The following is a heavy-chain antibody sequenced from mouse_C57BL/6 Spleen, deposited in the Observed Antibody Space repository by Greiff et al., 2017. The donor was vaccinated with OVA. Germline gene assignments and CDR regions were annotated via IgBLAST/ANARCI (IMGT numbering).Heavy chain of an antibody. J-gene: IGHJ2*01. CDR3: ARWEYYDSIYYCDY. D-gene: IGHD1-1*01. V-gene: IGHV14-3*01. CDR1: GFTIKNSY. Sequence: VQLQQSVAELVRPGASVKLSCTASGFTIKNSYMHWVKQRPEQGLAWIGRIDPATGNTKYAQTFQGQATITADTSSNTAFLQLSRLTSDDTSIYYCARWEYYDSIYYCDYWGQGTTLTVAS. CDR2: IDPATGNT.